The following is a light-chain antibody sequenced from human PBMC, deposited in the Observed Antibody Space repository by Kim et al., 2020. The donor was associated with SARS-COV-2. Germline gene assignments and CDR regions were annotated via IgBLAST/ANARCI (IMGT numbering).Light chain of an antibody. CDR1: QSISSY. Sequence: DLPLTQSPSSLSASIGDRVTITCRASQSISSYLNWYQQKPGKAPNLLIYAASSLQSGVPSRFSGSGSETDFTLTINSLQPEDFATYYCQQSSSTPLTFGGGTKVDIK. CDR2: AAS. J-gene: IGKJ4*01. V-gene: IGKV1-39*01. CDR3: QQSSSTPLT.